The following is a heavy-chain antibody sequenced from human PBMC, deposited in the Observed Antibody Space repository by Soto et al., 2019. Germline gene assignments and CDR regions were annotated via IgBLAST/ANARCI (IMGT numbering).Heavy chain of an antibody. D-gene: IGHD4-17*01. CDR2: ISYSGNT. V-gene: IGHV4-61*01. J-gene: IGHJ5*02. Sequence: SETLSLTCTVSGGSVTSGTYFWNWVRQPPGKGLEWIGHISYSGNTDYNPSLKSRATISVDTSKTRFSLKLTSLTAADTAVYYCGRRNSGGNWFDPWGPGTLVTVSS. CDR3: GRRNSGGNWFDP. CDR1: GGSVTSGTYF.